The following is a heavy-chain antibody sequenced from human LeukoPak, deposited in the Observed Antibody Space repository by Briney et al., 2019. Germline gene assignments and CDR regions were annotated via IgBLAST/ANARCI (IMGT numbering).Heavy chain of an antibody. CDR2: INEDGSTT. CDR3: VRDLGGRSGH. Sequence: PGGSLRLSCAASGFTFSSYPMTWVRQAPGKGLEWVSRINEDGSTTNYADSVKGRSTIFRDNAKNTLYLQMNSLRAEDTAVYYCVRDLGGRSGHWGQGTLVTVSS. V-gene: IGHV3-74*01. J-gene: IGHJ4*02. CDR1: GFTFSSYP. D-gene: IGHD1-26*01.